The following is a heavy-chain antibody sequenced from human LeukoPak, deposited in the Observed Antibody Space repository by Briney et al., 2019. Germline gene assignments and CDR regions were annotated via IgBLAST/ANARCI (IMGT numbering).Heavy chain of an antibody. CDR2: SSTSGDSL. V-gene: IGHV3-48*03. D-gene: IGHD6-19*01. Sequence: GGSLRLSCAASGFTFSSYEMNWVRQAPGKGLEWVSYSSTSGDSLHYADSVKGRFTISRDNARNSLYLQMNNLRADDTAIYYCARMALAGQYNEYWGQGTLVTVSS. J-gene: IGHJ4*02. CDR1: GFTFSSYE. CDR3: ARMALAGQYNEY.